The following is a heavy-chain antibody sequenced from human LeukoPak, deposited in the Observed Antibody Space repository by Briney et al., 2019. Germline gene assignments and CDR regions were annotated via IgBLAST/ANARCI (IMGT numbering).Heavy chain of an antibody. CDR3: ARAAGLWSIYDAFDI. CDR2: MNPNSGNT. D-gene: IGHD5-18*01. V-gene: IGHV1-8*01. J-gene: IGHJ3*02. Sequence: ASVKVSCKASGYTFTSCDINWVRQATGQGLEWMGGMNPNSGNTGYAQKFQGRVTMTRNTSISTAYMELSSPRSEDTAVYYCARAAGLWSIYDAFDIWGQGTMVTVSS. CDR1: GYTFTSCD.